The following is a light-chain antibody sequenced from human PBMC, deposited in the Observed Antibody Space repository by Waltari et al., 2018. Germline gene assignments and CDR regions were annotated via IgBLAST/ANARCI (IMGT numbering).Light chain of an antibody. J-gene: IGKJ4*01. V-gene: IGKV4-1*01. Sequence: DIVLTQSPDSLAVSRCERAPITYKSSQSLLYSSVNKNCLAWFQQKAGQPPKLLIYWASTREPGVPDQFSGSGSGTDFTLTISSLQAEDVAVYYCQQYCSSPLTFGGGTKVEIK. CDR3: QQYCSSPLT. CDR1: QSLLYSSVNKNC. CDR2: WAS.